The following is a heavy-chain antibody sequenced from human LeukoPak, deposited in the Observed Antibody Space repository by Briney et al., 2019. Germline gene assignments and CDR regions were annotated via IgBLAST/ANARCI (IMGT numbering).Heavy chain of an antibody. J-gene: IGHJ3*01. V-gene: IGHV3-23*01. CDR1: GFTFSKFA. D-gene: IGHD4-17*01. Sequence: GGSLRLSCAASGFTFSKFAVMWLRQAPGQGLEWVAAMTGGGAPRYADSVKGRFSISRDNSKNTLYLQMNSLRAEDTAQYFCARDPNGDYLGAFEFWGRGTGFIVSS. CDR2: MTGGGAP. CDR3: ARDPNGDYLGAFEF.